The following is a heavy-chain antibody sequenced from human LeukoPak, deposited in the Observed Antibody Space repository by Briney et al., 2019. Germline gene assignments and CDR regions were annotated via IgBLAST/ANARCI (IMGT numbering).Heavy chain of an antibody. CDR1: GFTFSSYA. V-gene: IGHV3-30-3*01. Sequence: PGGSLRLSCAASGFTFSSYAMHWVRQAPGKGLEWVAVISYDGSNKYYADSVKGRFTISRDNSKNTLYLQMNSLRAEDTAVYYCARGELLVGAIPRAFDIWGQGTMVTVSS. D-gene: IGHD1-26*01. CDR3: ARGELLVGAIPRAFDI. CDR2: ISYDGSNK. J-gene: IGHJ3*02.